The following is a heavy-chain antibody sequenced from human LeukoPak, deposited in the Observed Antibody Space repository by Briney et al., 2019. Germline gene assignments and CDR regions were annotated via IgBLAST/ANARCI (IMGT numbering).Heavy chain of an antibody. J-gene: IGHJ4*02. V-gene: IGHV1-2*02. CDR1: GYTFTGYY. Sequence: ASVKVSCKASGYTFTGYYMHWVRQAPGQGLEWMGWINPNSGGTNYAQKFQGRVTMTRDTSISTAYMELSTLGSDDTAVYYCARERWLRDSRFFDSWGQGTLVTVSS. CDR3: ARERWLRDSRFFDS. CDR2: INPNSGGT. D-gene: IGHD5-12*01.